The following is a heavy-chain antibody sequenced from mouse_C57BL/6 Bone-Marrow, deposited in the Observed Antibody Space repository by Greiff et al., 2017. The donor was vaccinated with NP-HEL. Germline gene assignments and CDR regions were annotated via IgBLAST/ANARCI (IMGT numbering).Heavy chain of an antibody. CDR2: INTDGGST. Sequence: EVLLVESGGGLVQPGASLKLSCESNEYDFPSHDMPWVRKTPEQRLELVAAINTDGGSTYYPATMQSRFTIARDNTKTTLYLQLSSLRSEDTALYYCAKKVYDCEAMDYWGQGTSVTVSS. CDR1: EYDFPSHD. D-gene: IGHD2-4*01. J-gene: IGHJ4*01. V-gene: IGHV5-2*01. CDR3: AKKVYDCEAMDY.